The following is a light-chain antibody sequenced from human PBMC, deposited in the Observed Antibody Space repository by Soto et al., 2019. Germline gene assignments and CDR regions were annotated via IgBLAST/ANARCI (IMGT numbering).Light chain of an antibody. CDR1: SSDVGGYNY. CDR2: EVS. Sequence: QSVLTQPASVSGSPGQSITISCTGTSSDVGGYNYVSWYQQLPGKAPKLMIYEVSNRPSGVSNRFSGSKSGNTASLTISGLQAEDEADYYCSSYTSSSTQVFGGGTKVTVL. V-gene: IGLV2-14*01. J-gene: IGLJ3*02. CDR3: SSYTSSSTQV.